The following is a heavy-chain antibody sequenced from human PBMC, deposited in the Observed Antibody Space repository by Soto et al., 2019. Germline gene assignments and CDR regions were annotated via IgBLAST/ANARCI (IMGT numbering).Heavy chain of an antibody. J-gene: IGHJ4*02. V-gene: IGHV4-34*01. Sequence: SETLSLTCAVHGDSFSGYYWGWIRQSPEKGLEWIGEINDGGNTNYNPSLRSRATISVDTSKNQFALRLTSVTAADTGLYFCARGDYCTDGMCYKTSTDYWGQGTLVTVSS. D-gene: IGHD2-8*01. CDR1: GDSFSGYY. CDR3: ARGDYCTDGMCYKTSTDY. CDR2: INDGGNT.